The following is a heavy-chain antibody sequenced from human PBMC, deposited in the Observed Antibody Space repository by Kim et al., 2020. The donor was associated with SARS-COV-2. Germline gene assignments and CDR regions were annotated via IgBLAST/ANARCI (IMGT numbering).Heavy chain of an antibody. CDR3: ASGSYYYGSWNYYYYGMDV. CDR2: IYYSGST. D-gene: IGHD3-10*01. CDR1: GGSISSYY. Sequence: SETLSLTCTVSGGSISSYYWSWIRQPPGKGLEWIGYIYYSGSTNYNPSLKSRVTISVDTSKNQFSLKLSSVTAADTAVYYCASGSYYYGSWNYYYYGMDV. J-gene: IGHJ6*01. V-gene: IGHV4-59*01.